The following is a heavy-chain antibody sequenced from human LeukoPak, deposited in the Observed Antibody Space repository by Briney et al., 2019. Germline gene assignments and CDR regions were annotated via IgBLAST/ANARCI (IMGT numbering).Heavy chain of an antibody. CDR1: GFTFSSDA. CDR3: AIGVRYFDSPSDP. J-gene: IGHJ5*02. CDR2: ISGSGGST. V-gene: IGHV3-23*01. Sequence: GGSLRLSCAASGFTFSSDAMSWVRQAPGKGLEWVSAISGSGGSTYYADSVKGRFTISRDNSKNTLYLQMNSLRAEDTAVYYCAIGVRYFDSPSDPWGQGTLVTVSS. D-gene: IGHD3-9*01.